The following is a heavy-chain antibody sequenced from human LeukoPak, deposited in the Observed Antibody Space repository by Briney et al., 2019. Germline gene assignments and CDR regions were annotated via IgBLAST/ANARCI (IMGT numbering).Heavy chain of an antibody. J-gene: IGHJ4*02. D-gene: IGHD3-16*01. CDR2: IHNSGTS. Sequence: SETLSLTCTVSDDSISDYYRGWIRQPPGKGLEWIGYIHNSGTSTYNLSLKSRATISADTSKNQFSLKLNSMTTADTAVYYCTRGAGWLIDYWGQGILVTVSS. CDR3: TRGAGWLIDY. CDR1: DDSISDYY. V-gene: IGHV4-59*01.